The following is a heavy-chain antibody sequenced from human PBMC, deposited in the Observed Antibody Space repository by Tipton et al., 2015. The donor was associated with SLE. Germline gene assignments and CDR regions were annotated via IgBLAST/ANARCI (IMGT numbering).Heavy chain of an antibody. J-gene: IGHJ1*01. CDR2: IYYSGST. CDR1: GGSISSYY. Sequence: TLSLTCTVSGGSISSYYWSWIRQPPGKGLEWIGYIYYSGSTNYNPSLKSRVTISVDTSKNQFSLKLSSVTAADTAVYYCAREADSGSLYFQHWGQGTLVTVSS. V-gene: IGHV4-4*08. D-gene: IGHD1-26*01. CDR3: AREADSGSLYFQH.